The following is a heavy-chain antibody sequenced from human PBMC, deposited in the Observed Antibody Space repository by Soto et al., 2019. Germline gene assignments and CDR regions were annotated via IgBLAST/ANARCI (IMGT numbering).Heavy chain of an antibody. J-gene: IGHJ5*02. CDR3: ARYRTPDVSRLFDP. V-gene: IGHV3-23*01. Sequence: GGSLRLSCAASGFTFSNYAMSWVRQAPGKGLEWVSAIGSGGGDIKHADSVKGRFTISRDNSKDTLYLQMDSLRVEDTAVYYCARYRTPDVSRLFDPWRQGTLVTVSS. CDR1: GFTFSNYA. D-gene: IGHD2-15*01. CDR2: IGSGGGDI.